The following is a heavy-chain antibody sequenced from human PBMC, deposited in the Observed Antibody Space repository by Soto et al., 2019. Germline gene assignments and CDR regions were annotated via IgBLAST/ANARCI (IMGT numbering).Heavy chain of an antibody. D-gene: IGHD2-15*01. CDR2: IYYSGST. J-gene: IGHJ4*02. CDR1: GGSISSYY. V-gene: IGHV4-59*08. Sequence: SETLSLTCTVSGGSISSYYWSWIRQPPGKGLEWIGYIYYSGSTNYNPSLKSRVTISVDTSKNQFSLKLSSVTAADTAVYYCARLSGIIRLIDYWGQGTLVTVSS. CDR3: ARLSGIIRLIDY.